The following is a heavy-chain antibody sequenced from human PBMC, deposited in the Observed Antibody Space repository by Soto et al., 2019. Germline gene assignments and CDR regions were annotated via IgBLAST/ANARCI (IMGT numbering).Heavy chain of an antibody. V-gene: IGHV3-74*01. CDR3: VRENRVSNMGLRA. CDR2: IGHDGSRT. J-gene: IGHJ4*02. Sequence: EVQLVESGGALVQPGGSLRLSCAASGFTFSGDWMHWIRQPPGKGLVWVSCIGHDGSRTRYADSMKGRFTISRDNAKNKLYLQMTSLRAEDTAVYYCVRENRVSNMGLRAWGRGTLVIVSS. CDR1: GFTFSGDW. D-gene: IGHD2-8*01.